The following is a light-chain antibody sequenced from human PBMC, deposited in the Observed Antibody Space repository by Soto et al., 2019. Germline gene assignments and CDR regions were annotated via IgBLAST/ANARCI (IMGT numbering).Light chain of an antibody. V-gene: IGKV3-15*01. Sequence: EIVMTQSPATLPVSPGERATLSCRASQSVSSKLAWYQQKPGQAPRLLIYGASTRATGIPARFSGSGSGTEFTLSISSLQSEDFAVYYCQQYNYFVTFGGGTKVEIK. CDR2: GAS. J-gene: IGKJ4*01. CDR1: QSVSSK. CDR3: QQYNYFVT.